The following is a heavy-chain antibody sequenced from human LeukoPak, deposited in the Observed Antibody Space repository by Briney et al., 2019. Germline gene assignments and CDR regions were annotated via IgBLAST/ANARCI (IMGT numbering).Heavy chain of an antibody. Sequence: SETLSLTCTVSGGSVSSGSYYWSWIRQPPGKGLEWIRYIYYSGSTNYNPSLKSRVTISVHTSKNQFSLKMSSVTAADTAVYYCARDWDYWGQGTLVTVSS. CDR1: GGSVSSGSYY. CDR3: ARDWDY. V-gene: IGHV4-61*01. CDR2: IYYSGST. J-gene: IGHJ4*02.